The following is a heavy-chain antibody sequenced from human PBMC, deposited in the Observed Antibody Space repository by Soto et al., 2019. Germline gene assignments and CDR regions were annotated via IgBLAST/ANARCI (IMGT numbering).Heavy chain of an antibody. CDR2: ISYDGSNE. V-gene: IGHV3-30*04. D-gene: IGHD4-17*01. CDR1: GFTFSSYP. Sequence: QVQLVESGGGVVQPGRSLRLSCAASGFTFSSYPMHWVRQAPGKGLEWVAVISYDGSNEYYADSVKGRFTISRDNSKNTLYLQMNSLRAEDTAVFYCARSDDYGGNSGDHWGQGALVTVSS. J-gene: IGHJ4*02. CDR3: ARSDDYGGNSGDH.